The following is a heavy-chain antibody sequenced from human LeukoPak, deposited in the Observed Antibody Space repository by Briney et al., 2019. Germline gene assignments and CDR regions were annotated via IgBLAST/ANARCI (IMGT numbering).Heavy chain of an antibody. D-gene: IGHD3-16*01. CDR1: GFTFSTYS. Sequence: GGSLRLSCAASGFTFSTYSMSWLRQAPGKGLEWISYITSSSSTIYYADSVKGRFTISRDNAKNTLYLQMNSLRAEDTAVYYCARVNVCPRCHFDYWGQGTLVTVSS. CDR3: ARVNVCPRCHFDY. J-gene: IGHJ4*02. CDR2: ITSSSSTI. V-gene: IGHV3-48*01.